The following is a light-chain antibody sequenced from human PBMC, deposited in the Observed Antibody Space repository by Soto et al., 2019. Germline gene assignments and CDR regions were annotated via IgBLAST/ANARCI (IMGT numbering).Light chain of an antibody. Sequence: QSVLAQPASVSGSPGQSITICCTGTDSDIGSYNYVSWYQQPPGKAPKLIIYEVTNRPSGVSDRFSGSKSANTASLTISGLQADDEADYYCSSYTSGSMLFGGGTKVTVL. CDR1: DSDIGSYNY. V-gene: IGLV2-14*03. J-gene: IGLJ3*02. CDR2: EVT. CDR3: SSYTSGSML.